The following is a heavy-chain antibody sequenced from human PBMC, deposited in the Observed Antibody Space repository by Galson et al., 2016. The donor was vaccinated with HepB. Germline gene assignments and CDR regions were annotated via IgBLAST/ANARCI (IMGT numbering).Heavy chain of an antibody. CDR2: IWYDGSNR. CDR1: GFTFSNYG. D-gene: IGHD3-10*01. CDR3: AREFMVQGTIDY. Sequence: SLRLSCAASGFTFSNYGMHWVRQAPGKGLEWVAVIWYDGSNRYYADSVKGRFTVSRDHSKNTLYLQMNSLRAEDTALYYCAREFMVQGTIDYWGQGTPVTVPA. J-gene: IGHJ4*02. V-gene: IGHV3-33*01.